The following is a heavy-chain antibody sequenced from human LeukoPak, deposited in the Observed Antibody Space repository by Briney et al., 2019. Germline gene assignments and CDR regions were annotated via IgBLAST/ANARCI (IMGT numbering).Heavy chain of an antibody. V-gene: IGHV4-39*07. CDR2: IYDTGGT. CDR3: ARGRILGVNHDAFDI. CDR1: GGSITSSSYY. Sequence: PSETLSLTCTVSGGSITSSSYYWGWIRQAPGKGLEWIGSIYDTGGTYYNPSLKSRVSTSVATSKTQFSLRLSSVTAADTAVYFCARGRILGVNHDAFDIWGQGTMVAVSS. J-gene: IGHJ3*02. D-gene: IGHD1-26*01.